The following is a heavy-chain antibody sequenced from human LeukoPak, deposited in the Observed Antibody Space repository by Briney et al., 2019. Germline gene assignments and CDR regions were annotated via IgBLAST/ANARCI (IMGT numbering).Heavy chain of an antibody. CDR3: ARDVPGYSSYFDY. J-gene: IGHJ4*02. V-gene: IGHV1-2*02. Sequence: ASVKVSCKASGYTFTGYYMHWVRQAPGQGLEWMGWLNPNSGTTNFARKFQGRVTMTRDTSINTAYMELNDLRSDDTAMYYCARDVPGYSSYFDYWGQGTVVTVSS. D-gene: IGHD6-19*01. CDR2: LNPNSGTT. CDR1: GYTFTGYY.